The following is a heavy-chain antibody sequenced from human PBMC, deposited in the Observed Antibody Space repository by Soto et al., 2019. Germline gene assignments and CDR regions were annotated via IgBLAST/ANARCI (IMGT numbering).Heavy chain of an antibody. CDR3: ARLDLENDSSGYYGLGLWWGEVLDY. CDR2: IIPILGIA. CDR1: GGTFSSYT. V-gene: IGHV1-69*02. Sequence: QVQLVQSGAEVKKPGSSVKVSCKASGGTFSSYTISWVRQAPGQGLEWMGRIIPILGIANYAQKFQGRVTITADKSTSTVYMGLRSFRSEATAVCDLARLDLENDSSGYYGLGLWWGEVLDYWGQGTLVTVSS. D-gene: IGHD3-22*01. J-gene: IGHJ4*02.